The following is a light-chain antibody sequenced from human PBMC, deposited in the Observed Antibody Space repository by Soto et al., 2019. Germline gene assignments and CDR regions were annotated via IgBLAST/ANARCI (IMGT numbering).Light chain of an antibody. Sequence: EIVLTQSPGTLSLSPGERATLSCRASQSVSSSHLAWYQQKPGQAPRLLIYGASSRATGIPDRFSGSGSGTGFTLTISRLEPEDFAVYYCQQDDNSPIFTFGPGTKVDIK. CDR3: QQDDNSPIFT. CDR1: QSVSSSH. V-gene: IGKV3-20*01. CDR2: GAS. J-gene: IGKJ3*01.